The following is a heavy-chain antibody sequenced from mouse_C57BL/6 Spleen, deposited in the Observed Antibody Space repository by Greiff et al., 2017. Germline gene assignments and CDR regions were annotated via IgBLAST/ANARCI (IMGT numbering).Heavy chain of an antibody. CDR2: IWSGGST. V-gene: IGHV2-2*01. CDR3: ARGNYLDY. Sequence: VQLQQSGPGLVQPSQSLSITCTVSGFSLTSYGVHWVRQSPGKGLEWLGVIWSGGSTDYNAAFISRLSISKDNSKSQVFCKMNSLQADDTAIYYCARGNYLDYWGQGTTLTVSS. J-gene: IGHJ2*01. CDR1: GFSLTSYG.